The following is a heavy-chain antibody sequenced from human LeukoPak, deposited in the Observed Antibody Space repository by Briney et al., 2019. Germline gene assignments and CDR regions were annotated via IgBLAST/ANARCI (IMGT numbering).Heavy chain of an antibody. CDR2: INSDGSST. CDR1: GFTFNNYW. D-gene: IGHD4-11*01. V-gene: IGHV3-74*01. J-gene: IGHJ4*02. CDR3: AREEYSVRRGARLDH. Sequence: EGSLRLSCAASGFTFNNYWMHWVRQAPGKGLVWVSRINSDGSSTGYADSVRGRFTISRDTAKNTLYLQMNSVRVEDTAMYYCAREEYSVRRGARLDHWGQGTLVIVSS.